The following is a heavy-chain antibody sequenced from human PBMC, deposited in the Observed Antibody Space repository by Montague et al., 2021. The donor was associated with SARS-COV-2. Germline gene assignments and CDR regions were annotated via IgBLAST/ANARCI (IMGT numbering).Heavy chain of an antibody. CDR3: ARHRKDYDILTGYSTAFYYDMDV. D-gene: IGHD3-9*01. J-gene: IGHJ6*02. V-gene: IGHV4-59*08. CDR1: GGSNSRYY. CDR2: VSDSGS. Sequence: SETLSLTCTVSGGSNSRYYWSWIRQPPGKGLEWIGYVSDSGSDYNPSLKSRVSISVDTSKKLLSLSLNSVTAADTAIYYCARHRKDYDILTGYSTAFYYDMDVWGQGTTVTVSS.